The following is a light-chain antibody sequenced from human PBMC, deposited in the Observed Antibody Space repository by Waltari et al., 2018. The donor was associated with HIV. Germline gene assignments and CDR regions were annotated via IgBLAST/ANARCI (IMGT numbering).Light chain of an antibody. CDR1: RSTIGTNP. V-gene: IGLV1-44*01. Sequence: QSVLTQPPSASGATGHRVIISCSGSRSTIGTNPIIWYHHLPGTDPRLLIDYNNQRPSGVPDRFSGSKSGTSVSLAISGLQSEDETDYYCATWDDTQNGWVFGAGTKLTVL. CDR2: YNN. J-gene: IGLJ3*02. CDR3: ATWDDTQNGWV.